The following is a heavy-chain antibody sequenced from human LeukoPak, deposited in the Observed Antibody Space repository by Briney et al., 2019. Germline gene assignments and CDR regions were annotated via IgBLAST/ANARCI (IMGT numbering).Heavy chain of an antibody. J-gene: IGHJ6*03. V-gene: IGHV1-69*13. CDR3: ARDATYESSGYYYYYMDV. CDR1: GGTFSSYA. D-gene: IGHD5-12*01. Sequence: SVKVSCKASGGTFSSYAISWVRQAPGQGLEWMGGIIPIFGTANYAQRFQGRVTITADESTSTAYMELSGLRSEATAVYYCARDATYESSGYYYYYMDVWGKGTTVTVSS. CDR2: IIPIFGTA.